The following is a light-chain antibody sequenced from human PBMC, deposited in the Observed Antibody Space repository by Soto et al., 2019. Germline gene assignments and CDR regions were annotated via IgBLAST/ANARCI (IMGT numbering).Light chain of an antibody. CDR2: ASS. V-gene: IGKV1-39*01. Sequence: DIPMTQSPLSLSASVGDRVTITCRASQSVSSYLNWYQQKPGKAPELLIYASSRLQSGVPARFSGSASETDSDFTLTINNLQPEDFSTYYCQQSFSTPYTFGQGTKLEIK. J-gene: IGKJ2*01. CDR3: QQSFSTPYT. CDR1: QSVSSY.